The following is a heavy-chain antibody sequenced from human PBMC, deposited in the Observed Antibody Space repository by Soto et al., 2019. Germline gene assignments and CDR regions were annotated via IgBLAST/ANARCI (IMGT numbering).Heavy chain of an antibody. V-gene: IGHV3-73*01. J-gene: IGHJ6*03. CDR3: TRLPLALPAAITLRSYMDV. D-gene: IGHD2-2*01. CDR2: IRSKANSYAT. CDR1: GFTFSGSA. Sequence: GGSLRLSCAASGFTFSGSAMHWVRQASGKGLEWVGRIRSKANSYATAYAASVKGRFTISRDDSKNTAYLQMNSLKTEDTAVYYCTRLPLALPAAITLRSYMDVWGKGTTVTVSS.